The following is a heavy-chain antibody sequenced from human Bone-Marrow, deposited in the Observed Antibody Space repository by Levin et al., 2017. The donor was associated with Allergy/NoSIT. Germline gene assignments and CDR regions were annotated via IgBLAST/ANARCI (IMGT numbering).Heavy chain of an antibody. D-gene: IGHD5-12*01. CDR3: ARGLDYSGLP. CDR1: GFTFSTYS. J-gene: IGHJ5*02. V-gene: IGHV3-21*01. CDR2: ITSSSSYI. Sequence: KASETLSLTCAASGFTFSTYSMNWVRQAPGKGLDWVSSITSSSSYIYYADSVKGRFTISRDNAKNSLYLQMNSLRVEDTAVYYCARGLDYSGLPWGQGTLVTVSS.